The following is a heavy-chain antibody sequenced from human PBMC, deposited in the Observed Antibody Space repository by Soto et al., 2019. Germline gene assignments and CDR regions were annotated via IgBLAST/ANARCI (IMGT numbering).Heavy chain of an antibody. CDR1: GGSVSSSSYY. J-gene: IGHJ4*02. V-gene: IGHV4-39*01. Sequence: PSETLSLTCTVPGGSVSSSSYYWGWVRQPPGKGLEWIGSVYYSGSTYYNPSLESRVTISVDKSKNQFSLKLMSLSAADTAVYYCGRLEGLATISYYFDYWGQGALVTVS. CDR3: GRLEGLATISYYFDY. D-gene: IGHD3-9*01. CDR2: VYYSGST.